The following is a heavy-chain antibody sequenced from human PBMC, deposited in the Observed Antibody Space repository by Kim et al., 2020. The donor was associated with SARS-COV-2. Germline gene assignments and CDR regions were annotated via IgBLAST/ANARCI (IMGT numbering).Heavy chain of an antibody. V-gene: IGHV3-30*18. J-gene: IGHJ3*01. CDR1: GFTFSSYA. CDR2: ISYDGSNK. Sequence: GVSLRLSCAASGFTFSSYAMHWVRQAPGKGLDWVAVISYDGSNKYYADSVKGRFTISRDNSKNTLYLQMNNLTIEDTAMYYCAKASSREQWLVKGWGQGT. CDR3: AKASSREQWLVKG. D-gene: IGHD6-19*01.